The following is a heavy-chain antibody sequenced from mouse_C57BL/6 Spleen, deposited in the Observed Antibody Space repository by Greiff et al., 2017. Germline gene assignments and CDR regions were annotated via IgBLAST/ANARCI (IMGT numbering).Heavy chain of an antibody. CDR3: ARDYYGSTYFDY. CDR2: ISDGGSYT. V-gene: IGHV5-4*03. CDR1: GFTFSSYA. J-gene: IGHJ2*01. D-gene: IGHD1-1*01. Sequence: EVKLQESGGGLVKPGGSLKLSCAASGFTFSSYAMSWVRQTPEKRLEWVATISDGGSYTYYPDNVKGRFTISRDNAKNNLYLQMSHLKSADTAMYYCARDYYGSTYFDYWGQGTTLTVAS.